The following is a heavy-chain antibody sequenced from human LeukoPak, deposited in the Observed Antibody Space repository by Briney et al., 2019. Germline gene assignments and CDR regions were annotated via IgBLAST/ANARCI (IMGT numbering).Heavy chain of an antibody. CDR3: ATITMVRPFDY. CDR1: GFTFSSYS. Sequence: GGSLRLSCAASGFTFSSYSMNWVRQAPGKGLEWVSSISSSSSYIYYADSVKGRFTISRANAKTSLYLQMTSLRAEDTAVYYCATITMVRPFDYWGQGTLVTVSS. D-gene: IGHD3-10*01. J-gene: IGHJ4*02. CDR2: ISSSSSYI. V-gene: IGHV3-21*01.